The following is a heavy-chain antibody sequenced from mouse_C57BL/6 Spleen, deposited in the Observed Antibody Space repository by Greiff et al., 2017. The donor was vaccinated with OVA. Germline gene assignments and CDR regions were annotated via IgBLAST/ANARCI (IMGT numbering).Heavy chain of an antibody. Sequence: EVMLVESGGGLVQPGGSLSLSCAASGFTFTDYYMSWVRQPPGKALEWLGFIRNKANGYTTVYSASVKGRFTISRDNSQSILSLQMNALRAEDSATYYCARYRTGTGYYAMDYWGQGTSVTVSS. J-gene: IGHJ4*01. CDR3: ARYRTGTGYYAMDY. CDR2: IRNKANGYTT. V-gene: IGHV7-3*01. CDR1: GFTFTDYY. D-gene: IGHD4-1*01.